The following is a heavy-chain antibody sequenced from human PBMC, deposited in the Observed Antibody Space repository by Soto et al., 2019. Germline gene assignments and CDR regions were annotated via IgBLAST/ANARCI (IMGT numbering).Heavy chain of an antibody. D-gene: IGHD3-3*01. V-gene: IGHV3-64*01. J-gene: IGHJ4*02. CDR2: ISSNGGST. CDR3: ARDGLPRQVGEWLLADLGY. CDR1: GFTFSSYA. Sequence: GGSLRLSCAASGFTFSSYAMHWVRQAPGKGLEYVSAISSNGGSTYYANSVKGRFTISRDNSKNTLYLQMGSLRAEDMAVYYCARDGLPRQVGEWLLADLGYWGQGTLVTVSS.